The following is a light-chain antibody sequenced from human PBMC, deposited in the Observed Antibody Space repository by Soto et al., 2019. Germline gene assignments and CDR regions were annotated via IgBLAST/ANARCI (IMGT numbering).Light chain of an antibody. J-gene: IGKJ2*01. CDR1: QSVSSN. CDR3: QQYNNWPPYT. Sequence: EIVMTQFPATLSVSPGERATLSCRASQSVSSNLAWYQQKPGQAPRLLIYDASTRATGIPARFSGSGSGTEFTLTIGSLQSGDFAVYYCQQYNNWPPYTFGQGTKVDIK. CDR2: DAS. V-gene: IGKV3-15*01.